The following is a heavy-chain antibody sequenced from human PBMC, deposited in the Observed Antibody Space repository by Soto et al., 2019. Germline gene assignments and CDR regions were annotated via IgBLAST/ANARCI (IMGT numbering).Heavy chain of an antibody. Sequence: QVQLVQSGAEVKKPGASVKVSCKASGYTFTSYGISWVRQAPGQGLEWMGWISAYNGNTNYAQKLQGRVTMTTDTSTSSAYMELRSLRSDDTAVYYCARGHPGLYSSSWYYWFDPWGQGTLVTVSS. CDR2: ISAYNGNT. D-gene: IGHD6-13*01. V-gene: IGHV1-18*01. CDR1: GYTFTSYG. J-gene: IGHJ5*02. CDR3: ARGHPGLYSSSWYYWFDP.